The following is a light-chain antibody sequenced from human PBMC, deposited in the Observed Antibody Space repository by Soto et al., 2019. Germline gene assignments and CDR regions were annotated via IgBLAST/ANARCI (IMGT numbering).Light chain of an antibody. CDR2: EDI. CDR3: CSYAGGTSVV. CDR1: SSDVGRYNL. J-gene: IGLJ2*01. V-gene: IGLV2-23*01. Sequence: QSALTQPASVSGSPGQSITLSCTGSSSDVGRYNLVPWYQQHPGKAPKLLIYEDIERPPGVSNRFSGSKSGNTASLTISGLQTEDEADYYCCSYAGGTSVVFGGGTKLTVL.